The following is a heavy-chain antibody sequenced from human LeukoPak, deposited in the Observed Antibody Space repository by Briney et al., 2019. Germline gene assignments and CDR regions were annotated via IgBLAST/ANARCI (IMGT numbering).Heavy chain of an antibody. CDR3: ARSGYPRFDY. Sequence: GGSLRLSCAASRFTFSDHYMSWIRQAPGKGLEWVSFISSDGSTTWYADSVKGRFTISRDNAENSLYLQMNSLRAEDTAVYYCARSGYPRFDYWGQGTLVTVSS. D-gene: IGHD3-3*01. CDR2: ISSDGSTT. V-gene: IGHV3-11*01. CDR1: RFTFSDHY. J-gene: IGHJ4*02.